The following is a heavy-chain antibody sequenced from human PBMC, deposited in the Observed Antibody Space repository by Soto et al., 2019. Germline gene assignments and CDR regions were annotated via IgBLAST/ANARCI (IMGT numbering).Heavy chain of an antibody. CDR3: AREYHLSAAAASYYFDY. Sequence: GGSLRLSCAASGFTFSDYYMSWIRQAPGKGLEWVSYISSSSSYTNYADSVKGRFTISRDNAKNSLYLQMNSLRAEDTAVYYCAREYHLSAAAASYYFDYWGQGTLVTVS. J-gene: IGHJ4*02. D-gene: IGHD6-13*01. CDR1: GFTFSDYY. V-gene: IGHV3-11*06. CDR2: ISSSSSYT.